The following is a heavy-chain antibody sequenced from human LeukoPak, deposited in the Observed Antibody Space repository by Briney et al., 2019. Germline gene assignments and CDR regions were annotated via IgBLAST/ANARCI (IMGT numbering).Heavy chain of an antibody. J-gene: IGHJ6*03. Sequence: ASVRVPCKASGYTFTSYDINWVRQAPGQGLEWMGWMNRNSGNTVYAQKLQGRVTMTRNTSISTAYMELGSLRSEDTAVYYCARGVRYYDSSGQYYYMDVWGKGTTVTISS. D-gene: IGHD3-22*01. CDR3: ARGVRYYDSSGQYYYMDV. CDR1: GYTFTSYD. CDR2: MNRNSGNT. V-gene: IGHV1-8*01.